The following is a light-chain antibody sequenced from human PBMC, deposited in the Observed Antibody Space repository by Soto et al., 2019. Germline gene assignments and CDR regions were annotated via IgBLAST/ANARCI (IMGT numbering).Light chain of an antibody. CDR1: QSVSSSY. J-gene: IGKJ1*01. CDR3: QQYGSSPRT. CDR2: GAS. V-gene: IGKV3-20*01. Sequence: EIVLTQSPGTLSLSPGERATLSCRASQSVSSSYLAWYQQKPGQAPRFLIYGASSRAAGTPDRFSGSGSGTDFTLTISRLEPEDFAVYYCQQYGSSPRTFGQGTKVEIK.